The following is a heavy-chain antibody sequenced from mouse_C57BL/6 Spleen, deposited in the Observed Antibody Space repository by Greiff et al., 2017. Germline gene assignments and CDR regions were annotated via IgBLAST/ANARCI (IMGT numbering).Heavy chain of an antibody. Sequence: QVQLQQPGAELVKPGASVKMSCKASGYTFTSYWITWVKQRPGEGLEWIGDIYPGSGSTNYNEKFKSKATLTVDTSSSAAYMQLSSLTSEDSAVYYCTRTRSSDWYFDVWGTGTTVTVSS. D-gene: IGHD1-1*01. J-gene: IGHJ1*03. V-gene: IGHV1-55*01. CDR1: GYTFTSYW. CDR2: IYPGSGST. CDR3: TRTRSSDWYFDV.